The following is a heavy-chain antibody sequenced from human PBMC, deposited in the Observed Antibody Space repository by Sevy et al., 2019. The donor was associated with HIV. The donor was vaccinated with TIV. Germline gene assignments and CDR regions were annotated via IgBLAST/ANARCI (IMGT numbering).Heavy chain of an antibody. CDR2: ISYDGTTK. Sequence: GESLKISCAASGFTFSYYAFHWVRQAPGKGLEWVALISYDGTTKHYADSVRGRFTISRDNSRNTLSLQMDSLRPEDTAVYYCARDFYEFGDPRGFDFWGQGTLVTVSS. D-gene: IGHD4-17*01. CDR1: GFTFSYYA. CDR3: ARDFYEFGDPRGFDF. J-gene: IGHJ4*02. V-gene: IGHV3-30-3*01.